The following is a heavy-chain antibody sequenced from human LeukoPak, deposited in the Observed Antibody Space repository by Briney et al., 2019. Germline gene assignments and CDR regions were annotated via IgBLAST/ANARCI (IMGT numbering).Heavy chain of an antibody. CDR3: ARGGGLDV. CDR2: INHNGNVN. J-gene: IGHJ6*02. D-gene: IGHD3-16*01. CDR1: GFTFSSYW. V-gene: IGHV3-7*03. Sequence: SGGYLSLSCAASGFTFSSYWMNWARQAPGQGLEGVASINHNGNVNYYVDSVKGRFTISGDNAKNSLYLQMSNLRAEDTAVYFCARGGGLDVWGQGATVTVSS.